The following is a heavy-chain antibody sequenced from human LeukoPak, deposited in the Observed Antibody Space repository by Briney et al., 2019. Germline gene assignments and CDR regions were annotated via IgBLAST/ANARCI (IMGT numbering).Heavy chain of an antibody. V-gene: IGHV4-59*01. Sequence: SETLSLTCTVSGGSISSYYWSWIRQPPWKGLEWIGYIYYSGSTNYNPSLKSRVTISVDTSKNQFSLKLSSVTAADTAVYYCARVGSRSSRAFDIWGQGTMVTVSS. CDR1: GGSISSYY. CDR3: ARVGSRSSRAFDI. J-gene: IGHJ3*02. D-gene: IGHD2-2*01. CDR2: IYYSGST.